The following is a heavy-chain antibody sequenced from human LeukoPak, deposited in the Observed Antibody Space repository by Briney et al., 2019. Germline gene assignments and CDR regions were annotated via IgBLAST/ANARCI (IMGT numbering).Heavy chain of an antibody. CDR2: IYTSGST. CDR1: GGSISSYY. V-gene: IGHV4-4*07. Sequence: PSETLSLTCTVSGGSISSYYWSWIRPPAGKGLEWIGRIYTSGSTNYNPSLKSRVTMSVDTSKNQFSLKLSSVTAADTAVYYCASTYSSGWYFDYWGQGTLVTVSS. D-gene: IGHD6-19*01. CDR3: ASTYSSGWYFDY. J-gene: IGHJ4*02.